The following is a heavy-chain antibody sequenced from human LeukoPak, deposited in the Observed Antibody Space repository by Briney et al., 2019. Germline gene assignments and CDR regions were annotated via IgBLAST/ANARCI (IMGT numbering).Heavy chain of an antibody. J-gene: IGHJ4*02. D-gene: IGHD3-10*01. CDR1: GGSFSGYY. CDR3: ARGLLWFGELGFFYFDY. Sequence: SETLSLTCAVYGGSFSGYYWSWIRQPPGKGLEWIGEINHSGSTNYNPSLKSRVTISVDTSKNQFSLKLSSVTAADTAVYYCARGLLWFGELGFFYFDYWGQGTLVTVSS. V-gene: IGHV4-34*01. CDR2: INHSGST.